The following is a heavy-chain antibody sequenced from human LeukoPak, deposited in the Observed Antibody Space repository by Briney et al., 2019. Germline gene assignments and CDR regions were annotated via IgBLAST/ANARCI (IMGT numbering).Heavy chain of an antibody. CDR1: GFTVSSNS. Sequence: GGSLRLSCAASGFTVSSNSMSWVRQAPGKGLEWVSVIYSGGSTYYADSVKGRFTISRDNSKNTLYLQMNSLRAEDTAVYYCAKDHRRYCSSTSCYQLDYWGQGTLVTVSS. CDR3: AKDHRRYCSSTSCYQLDY. V-gene: IGHV3-66*01. D-gene: IGHD2-2*01. CDR2: IYSGGST. J-gene: IGHJ4*02.